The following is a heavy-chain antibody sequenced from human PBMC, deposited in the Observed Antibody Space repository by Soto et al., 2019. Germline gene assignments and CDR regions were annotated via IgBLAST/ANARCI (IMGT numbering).Heavy chain of an antibody. Sequence: QVQLQQWGAGLLKPSETLSLTCAVYGGSFSGYYWGWIRQPPGKGLEWIGEINHSGSTNYNPSLKSRVTISVDTSKNQFCLKLSSVTAADTAVYYCARGDVVAALDYWGQGTLVTVSS. CDR1: GGSFSGYY. V-gene: IGHV4-34*01. CDR2: INHSGST. CDR3: ARGDVVAALDY. D-gene: IGHD2-15*01. J-gene: IGHJ4*02.